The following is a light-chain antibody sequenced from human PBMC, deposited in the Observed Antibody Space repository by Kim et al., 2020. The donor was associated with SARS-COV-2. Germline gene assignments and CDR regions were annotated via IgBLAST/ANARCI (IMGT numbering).Light chain of an antibody. CDR3: QLYDSSTGT. CDR1: QSVSSSY. Sequence: WPPGARATLSCRASQSVSSSYLAWYQQKPGQAPRLLIYGTSSRATGIPDRFSGSGSGADFTLTISRLEPEDFAVYYCQLYDSSTGTFGQGPKLEIK. CDR2: GTS. J-gene: IGKJ2*01. V-gene: IGKV3-20*01.